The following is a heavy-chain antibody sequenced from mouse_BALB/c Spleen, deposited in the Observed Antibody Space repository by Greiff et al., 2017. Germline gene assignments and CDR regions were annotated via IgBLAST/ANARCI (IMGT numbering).Heavy chain of an antibody. Sequence: EVKLVESGGGLVKPGGSLKLSCAASGFTFSSYAMSWVRQTPEKRLEWVASISSGGSTYYPDSVKGRFTISRDNARNILYLQMSSLRSEDTAMYYCARGRYGNYEGFAYWGQGTLVTVSA. CDR2: ISSGGST. V-gene: IGHV5-6-5*01. J-gene: IGHJ3*01. CDR1: GFTFSSYA. CDR3: ARGRYGNYEGFAY. D-gene: IGHD2-10*02.